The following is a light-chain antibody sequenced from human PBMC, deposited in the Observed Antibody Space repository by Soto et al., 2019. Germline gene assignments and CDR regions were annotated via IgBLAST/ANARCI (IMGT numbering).Light chain of an antibody. CDR3: QQANSQWT. V-gene: IGKV1-12*01. CDR1: QGTSSW. J-gene: IGKJ1*01. CDR2: AAS. Sequence: DIQITQSPSSVSASVGDRVAITCRASQGTSSWLAWYQQKPGKAPKLLIYAASSLQSGVPSRFSGSGSGTDFTLTISSLQPEDFATYYCQQANSQWTFGQGTKV.